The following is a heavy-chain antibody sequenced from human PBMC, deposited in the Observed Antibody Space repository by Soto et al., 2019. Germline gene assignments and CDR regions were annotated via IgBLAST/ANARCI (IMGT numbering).Heavy chain of an antibody. CDR1: GFTFSSYA. J-gene: IGHJ4*02. CDR2: SSVSGGST. Sequence: EVQLLESGGGFVQPGWSLILSCAASGFTFSSYAMSCVRQAPGKVLEWFSSSSVSGGSTYYAASVKGRFTISRDNAKNTLYLQMSSLRAEDTAVYYCAKEPRHSVWFWELALCYFDYWGQGTLVNVFS. D-gene: IGHD3-10*01. V-gene: IGHV3-23*01. CDR3: AKEPRHSVWFWELALCYFDY.